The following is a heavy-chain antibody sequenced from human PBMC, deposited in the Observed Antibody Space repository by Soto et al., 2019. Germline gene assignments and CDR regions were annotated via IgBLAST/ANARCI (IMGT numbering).Heavy chain of an antibody. D-gene: IGHD3-3*01. J-gene: IGHJ3*01. V-gene: IGHV4-39*01. CDR1: GGSISSSSYY. Sequence: SETLSLTCTVSGGSISSSSYYWGWIRQPPGKGLEWIGSIYYSGSTYYNPSLKSRVTISVDTSKNQISLKLSSVTAADTAVYYCARYYGFWSGYYSVTKAAFDVWGQGTMVTVSS. CDR2: IYYSGST. CDR3: ARYYGFWSGYYSVTKAAFDV.